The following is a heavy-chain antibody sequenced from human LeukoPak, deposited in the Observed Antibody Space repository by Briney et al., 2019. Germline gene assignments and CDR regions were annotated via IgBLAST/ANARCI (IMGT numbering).Heavy chain of an antibody. CDR1: GGSFSIYY. CDR2: IYTSGST. V-gene: IGHV4-4*07. CDR3: ARFSSIAAAFDY. J-gene: IGHJ4*02. Sequence: SETLSLTCAVSGGSFSIYYWTWIRQPAGKGLEWIGRIYTSGSTNYNPSLKSRVTMSVDTSKNQFSLKLSSVTAADTAVYYCARFSSIAAAFDYWGQGTLVTVSS. D-gene: IGHD6-13*01.